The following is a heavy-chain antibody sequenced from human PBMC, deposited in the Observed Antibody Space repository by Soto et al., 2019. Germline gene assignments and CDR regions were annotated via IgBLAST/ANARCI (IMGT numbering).Heavy chain of an antibody. J-gene: IGHJ1*01. D-gene: IGHD6-13*01. Sequence: GGSLRLSCAASGFTFSSYWMHWVRQAPGKGLVWVSRINSDGSSTNYADSVKGRFTISRDNAKNTLYLQMNSLRAEDTAVYYCAREGIAAAVTEYFQHWGQGTLVTVSS. CDR1: GFTFSSYW. CDR3: AREGIAAAVTEYFQH. V-gene: IGHV3-74*01. CDR2: INSDGSST.